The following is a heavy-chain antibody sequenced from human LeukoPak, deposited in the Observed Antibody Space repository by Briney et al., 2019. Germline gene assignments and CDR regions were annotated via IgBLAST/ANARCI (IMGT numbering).Heavy chain of an antibody. J-gene: IGHJ2*01. CDR3: AKSKIVEGRGYFDL. CDR1: GFTFNIYP. V-gene: IGHV3-23*01. Sequence: GGSLRLSCTASGFTFNIYPFTWVRQAPGKGPEWDSTIGTVGDTYYADSVKGRFTISRDDSNNALYLHMSSLRAEDAAVYYCAKSKIVEGRGYFDLWGRGTLVTVSS. D-gene: IGHD1-26*01. CDR2: IGTVGDT.